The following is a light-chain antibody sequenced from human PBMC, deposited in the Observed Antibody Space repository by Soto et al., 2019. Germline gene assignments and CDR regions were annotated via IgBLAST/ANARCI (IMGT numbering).Light chain of an antibody. V-gene: IGLV2-8*01. J-gene: IGLJ2*01. CDR1: GSDVGGYNY. CDR2: EVS. Sequence: QSVLTQPPSASGSPGQSVTISCTGTGSDVGGYNYVSWYQHHPGKAPQLMLYEVSTRPSGVPDRFSGSKSGNTASLTVSGLQAEDEADYYCSSYAGSNIYVVFGGGTKLTVL. CDR3: SSYAGSNIYVV.